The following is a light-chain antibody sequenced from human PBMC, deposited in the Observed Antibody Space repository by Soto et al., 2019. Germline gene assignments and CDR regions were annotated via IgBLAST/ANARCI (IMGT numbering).Light chain of an antibody. CDR1: QSVANNY. CDR2: GAS. Sequence: EIVLTQSPGTLSLSPGERATLSCRASQSVANNYLAWYQQKPGQAPGLLIYGASSRATGIPDRFSGTASGTDFTLTISRLEPEDFAVYYCQQYATSPWTFGQGTKVEI. J-gene: IGKJ1*01. V-gene: IGKV3-20*01. CDR3: QQYATSPWT.